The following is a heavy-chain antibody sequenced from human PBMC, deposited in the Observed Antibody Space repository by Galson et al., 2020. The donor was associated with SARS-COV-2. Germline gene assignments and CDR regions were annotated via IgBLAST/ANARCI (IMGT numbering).Heavy chain of an antibody. CDR3: ATDQFKYCSSASCYF. V-gene: IGHV3-15*01. CDR2: VKSKNDGGTT. CDR1: GFTFSNAW. J-gene: IGHJ4*02. Sequence: GSLTLSCAASGFTFSNAWYSWVRKAPGKGKEWEGRVKSKNDGGTTDYTSPVKGRFTLSRDDSKNTLFLQMNILETEDTAVYYCATDQFKYCSSASCYFWGQGTLVTVSS. D-gene: IGHD2-2*01.